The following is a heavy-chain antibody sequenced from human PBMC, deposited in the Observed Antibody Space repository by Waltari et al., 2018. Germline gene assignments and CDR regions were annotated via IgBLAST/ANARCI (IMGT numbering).Heavy chain of an antibody. CDR3: ARHWKKSGYRFDP. CDR1: GGSISSRPYS. D-gene: IGHD5-12*01. Sequence: QLQLQESGPGLVKPSETLSLTCTVSGGSISSRPYSWGWIRQSPGKGLEWIGNIYYTGSTYYNPTLKSRVTISGDMSKNQFSLKLSSVTAADTAVYYCARHWKKSGYRFDPWGRGTLVTVSS. J-gene: IGHJ5*02. CDR2: IYYTGST. V-gene: IGHV4-39*01.